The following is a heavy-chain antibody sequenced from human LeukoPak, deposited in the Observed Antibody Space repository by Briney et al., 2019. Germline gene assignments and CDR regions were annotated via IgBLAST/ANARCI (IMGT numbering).Heavy chain of an antibody. J-gene: IGHJ4*02. CDR1: GYTFTSDD. Sequence: ASVKVSCKASGYTFTSDDINWVRQATGQGLEWMGWMNPNSGNTGYAQKFQGRVTMTRNTSISTAYMELSSLRSEDTAVYYCARVPQLDYVGNSVGGWGQGTLVTVSS. CDR2: MNPNSGNT. CDR3: ARVPQLDYVGNSVGG. V-gene: IGHV1-8*01. D-gene: IGHD4-23*01.